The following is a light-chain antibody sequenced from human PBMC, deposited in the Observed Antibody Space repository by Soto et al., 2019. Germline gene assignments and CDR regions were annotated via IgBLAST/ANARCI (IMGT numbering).Light chain of an antibody. CDR1: SSDVGAYYS. J-gene: IGLJ2*01. CDR2: GVT. Sequence: QSALTQPASVSGSPGQSITISCTGTSSDVGAYYSVSWYQHHPGKAPKLIIYGVTNRPSGVSNRFSGSKSGNTASLTISGLQAEDEADYHCSSYTRSNTLVFGGGTKVTVL. V-gene: IGLV2-14*01. CDR3: SSYTRSNTLV.